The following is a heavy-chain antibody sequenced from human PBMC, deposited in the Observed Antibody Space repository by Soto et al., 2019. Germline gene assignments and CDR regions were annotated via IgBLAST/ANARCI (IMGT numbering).Heavy chain of an antibody. D-gene: IGHD3-10*01. Sequence: EVQLVESGGGLVQPGGSLRLSCAASGFTFSSYSMNWVRQAPGKGLEWVSYISSSSSTIYYADSVKGRFTISRDNAKNSLYLQMNSLGAEDTAVYYCARGGTYYYGSGSYYPYFDYWGQGTLVTVSS. CDR3: ARGGTYYYGSGSYYPYFDY. CDR1: GFTFSSYS. J-gene: IGHJ4*02. V-gene: IGHV3-48*01. CDR2: ISSSSSTI.